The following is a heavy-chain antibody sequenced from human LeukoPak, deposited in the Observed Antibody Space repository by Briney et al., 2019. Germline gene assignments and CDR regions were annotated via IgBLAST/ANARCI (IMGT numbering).Heavy chain of an antibody. Sequence: GGSLRLSCAASGFSFSSYAMSWVRQAPGKGLEWVSGISGSGGTTFYADSVKGRFTISRDNSKNTLYLQMNSLRAEDTAIYYCAKDTGSTVYYYYMDVWGKGTTVTVSS. CDR2: ISGSGGTT. CDR3: AKDTGSTVYYYYMDV. CDR1: GFSFSSYA. V-gene: IGHV3-23*01. J-gene: IGHJ6*03. D-gene: IGHD2-2*01.